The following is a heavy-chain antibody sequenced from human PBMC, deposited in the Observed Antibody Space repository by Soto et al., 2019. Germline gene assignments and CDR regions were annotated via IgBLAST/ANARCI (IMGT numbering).Heavy chain of an antibody. CDR1: GLTFSNAW. V-gene: IGHV3-15*01. CDR3: TTEMRPRNGWYGAFDI. Sequence: GWSLRLSCSASGLTFSNAWMDWVRQAPGRGLEWVGRIKNKANGGTSDYPAPVKGRFTISRDDSKNQMYLQMDSLETEDTAVYYCTTEMRPRNGWYGAFDIWGQGTMVTVSS. J-gene: IGHJ3*02. CDR2: IKNKANGGTS. D-gene: IGHD6-19*01.